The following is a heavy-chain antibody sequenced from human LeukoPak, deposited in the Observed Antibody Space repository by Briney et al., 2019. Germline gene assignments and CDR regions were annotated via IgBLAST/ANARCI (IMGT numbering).Heavy chain of an antibody. CDR1: GFTFSSYA. V-gene: IGHV3-23*01. CDR3: ARSSGWWSLDY. D-gene: IGHD6-19*01. CDR2: FDTGFGT. J-gene: IGHJ4*02. Sequence: GRSLRLSCAASGFTFSSYAMHWVRQAPGRGLEWVSAFDTGFGTYYPDSLKGRFTISRDNSKNTLFLQMNSLRAEDTAVYYCARSSGWWSLDYWGQGTLVTVSS.